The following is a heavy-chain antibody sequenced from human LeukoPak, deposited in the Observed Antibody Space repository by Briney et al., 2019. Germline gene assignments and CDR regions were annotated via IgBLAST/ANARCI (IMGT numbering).Heavy chain of an antibody. Sequence: GGSLRLSCAASGFTFSSYGMSWVRQAPGKGLEWVSAISGSGGSTYYADSVKGRFTISRDNSKNTLYLQMNSLRAEDTAVYYCAKPGDYGDYLPRGYFDLWGRGTLVTVSS. CDR3: AKPGDYGDYLPRGYFDL. D-gene: IGHD4-17*01. CDR1: GFTFSSYG. V-gene: IGHV3-23*01. J-gene: IGHJ2*01. CDR2: ISGSGGST.